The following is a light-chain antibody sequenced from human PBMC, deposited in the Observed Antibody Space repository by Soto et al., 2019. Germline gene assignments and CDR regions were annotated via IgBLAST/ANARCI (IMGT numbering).Light chain of an antibody. V-gene: IGKV1-5*01. CDR1: QSISTW. CDR3: LQYNGYSGT. Sequence: DIQMTQSPSTLSASVGDTVTITCRASQSISTWLAWYQQKPGEAPRLLIFDASNLESGVPSRFSGSGSGTEFTLTISSQQPDDVATYYCLQYNGYSGTFGQGTKVENK. J-gene: IGKJ1*01. CDR2: DAS.